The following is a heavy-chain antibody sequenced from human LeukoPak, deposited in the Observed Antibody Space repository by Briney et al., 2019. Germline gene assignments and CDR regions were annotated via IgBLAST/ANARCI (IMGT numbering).Heavy chain of an antibody. D-gene: IGHD2-21*02. V-gene: IGHV3-30-3*02. Sequence: PGGSLRLSCAASGFTFSSYAMHWVRQAAGKGLEWVVVILYDGSNKFYADSVKGRFTISRDNSKNTLYLQMDRLRAEDTAVYYCAKTKVGTGLDALDIWGQGTMVTVSS. CDR2: ILYDGSNK. J-gene: IGHJ3*02. CDR1: GFTFSSYA. CDR3: AKTKVGTGLDALDI.